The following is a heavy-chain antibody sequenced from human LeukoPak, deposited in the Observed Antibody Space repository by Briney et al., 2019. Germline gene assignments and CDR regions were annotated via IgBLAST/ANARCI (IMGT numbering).Heavy chain of an antibody. CDR2: INHSGST. J-gene: IGHJ4*02. D-gene: IGHD1-14*01. V-gene: IGHV4-34*01. CDR3: ARIPAC. CDR1: GGSFSGYY. Sequence: SETLSLTCAVYGGSFSGYYWSWIRQPPGKGLEWIGEINHSGSTNYNPSLKSRVTISVDTSKNQFSLKLSSVTAADTAVYYCARIPACWGQGTLVTVSS.